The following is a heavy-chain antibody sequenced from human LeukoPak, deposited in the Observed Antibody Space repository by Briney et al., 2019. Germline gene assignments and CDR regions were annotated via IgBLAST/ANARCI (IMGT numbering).Heavy chain of an antibody. Sequence: ASVKVSCKASGYTFASYDFNWVRQATGQRPEWMGWMSPNSGDTGCAQKFQDRVTMTRNTSISTAYMELSSLRSDDTAVYYCARGPPNWGYDYWGPGTLVTVSS. CDR1: GYTFASYD. D-gene: IGHD7-27*01. CDR3: ARGPPNWGYDY. J-gene: IGHJ4*02. V-gene: IGHV1-8*01. CDR2: MSPNSGDT.